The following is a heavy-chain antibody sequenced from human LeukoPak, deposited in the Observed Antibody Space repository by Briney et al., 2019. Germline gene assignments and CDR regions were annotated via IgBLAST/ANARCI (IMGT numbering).Heavy chain of an antibody. V-gene: IGHV3-48*04. J-gene: IGHJ6*02. CDR2: ISSSGSTI. Sequence: GGSLRLSCAASGFSFSTYTMNWVRQAPGKGLEWVSYISSSGSTIYYADSVKGRFTISRDNAKNSLYLQMNSLRAEDTAVYYCARDPQGMDVWGQGTTVTVSS. CDR1: GFSFSTYT. CDR3: ARDPQGMDV.